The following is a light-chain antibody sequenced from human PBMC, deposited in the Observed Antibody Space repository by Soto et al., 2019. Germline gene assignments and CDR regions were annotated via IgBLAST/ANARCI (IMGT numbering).Light chain of an antibody. J-gene: IGLJ1*01. CDR3: YSCAGSHNV. V-gene: IGLV2-8*01. CDR2: EVN. Sequence: QSALTQPPSASGSPGQSVTISCTGTSSDVGGYNYVSWYQQHPGRAPRLMIYEVNKRPSGVPDRFSGSKSGDTASLTVSGLQAEDEAYYYYYSCAGSHNVFGTGTKVTVL. CDR1: SSDVGGYNY.